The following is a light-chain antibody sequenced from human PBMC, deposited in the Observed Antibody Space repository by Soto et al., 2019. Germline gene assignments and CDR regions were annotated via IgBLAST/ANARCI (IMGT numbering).Light chain of an antibody. J-gene: IGLJ2*01. Sequence: QSALTQPASVSGSPGQSITISCTGTSSDVGGYNYVSWYQQHPGKAPKFMIYEVSNRPSGVSNRFSGSKSGNTASLTISGLHAEDEADYYCSSYTRNSTLVFGGGTKVTVL. CDR2: EVS. V-gene: IGLV2-14*01. CDR1: SSDVGGYNY. CDR3: SSYTRNSTLV.